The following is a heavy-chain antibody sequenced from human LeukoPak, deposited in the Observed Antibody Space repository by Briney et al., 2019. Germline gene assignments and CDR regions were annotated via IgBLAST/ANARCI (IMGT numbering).Heavy chain of an antibody. CDR3: ARGPPNWGYDY. CDR1: GYTFTSYD. V-gene: IGHV1-8*01. CDR2: MSPNSGDT. Sequence: ASVKVSCKASGYTFTSYDFNCVRQATGQRPGWGGWMSPNSGDTGYAQKFQDRVTMTRNTSISTAYMELSSLRSDDTAVYYCARGPPNWGYDYWGPGTLVTVSS. J-gene: IGHJ4*02. D-gene: IGHD7-27*01.